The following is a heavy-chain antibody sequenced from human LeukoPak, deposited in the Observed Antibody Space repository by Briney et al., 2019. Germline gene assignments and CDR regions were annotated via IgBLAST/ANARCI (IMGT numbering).Heavy chain of an antibody. D-gene: IGHD3-3*01. V-gene: IGHV3-74*01. CDR2: INSDGSST. CDR3: ARADRITIFGEVIYWFDP. CDR1: GFTFSNYW. Sequence: GGSLRLSCAASGFTFSNYWMYWVRQAPGRGLVWVSRINSDGSSTSYADSVKGRFTISRDNAKNTLYLQMNSLRAEDTAVYYCARADRITIFGEVIYWFDPWGQGTLVTVSS. J-gene: IGHJ5*02.